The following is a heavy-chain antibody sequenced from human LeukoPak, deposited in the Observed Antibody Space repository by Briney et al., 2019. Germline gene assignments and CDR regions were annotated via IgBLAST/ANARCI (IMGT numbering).Heavy chain of an antibody. J-gene: IGHJ6*03. CDR3: ARDDFWSDRYYYYMDV. D-gene: IGHD3-3*01. CDR1: GYTFTSYD. Sequence: ASVKVSCKASGYTFTSYDINWVRQATGQGLEWMGWMNPNSGNTGYAQKFQGRVTMTRNTSISTAYMELTSLRSDDTAVYFCARDDFWSDRYYYYMDVWGKGTTVTVSS. V-gene: IGHV1-8*01. CDR2: MNPNSGNT.